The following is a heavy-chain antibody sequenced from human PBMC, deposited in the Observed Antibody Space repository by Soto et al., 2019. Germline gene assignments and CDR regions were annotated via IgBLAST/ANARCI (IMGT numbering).Heavy chain of an antibody. CDR3: AKGSRGYSYGYFDY. J-gene: IGHJ4*02. CDR2: ISWNSGSI. CDR1: GFTFDDYA. D-gene: IGHD5-18*01. Sequence: PGGSLRLSCAASGFTFDDYAMHWVRQAPGKGLEWVSGISWNSGSIGYADSVRGRFTISRDNAKNSLYLQMNSLRAEDTALYYCAKGSRGYSYGYFDYWGQGTLVTVS. V-gene: IGHV3-9*01.